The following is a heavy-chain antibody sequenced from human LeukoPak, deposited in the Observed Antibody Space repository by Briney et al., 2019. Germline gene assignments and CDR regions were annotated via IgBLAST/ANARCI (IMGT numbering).Heavy chain of an antibody. V-gene: IGHV4-59*08. CDR3: AAGYSSGWYGY. Sequence: PSETLSLTCTVSGGSLSSYYWSWIRQPPGKGLEWVGYIYYSGSTNYNPSLKSRVTISVDTSKNQFSLKLSSVTAADTAVYYCAAGYSSGWYGYWGQGTLVTVSS. J-gene: IGHJ4*02. D-gene: IGHD6-19*01. CDR2: IYYSGST. CDR1: GGSLSSYY.